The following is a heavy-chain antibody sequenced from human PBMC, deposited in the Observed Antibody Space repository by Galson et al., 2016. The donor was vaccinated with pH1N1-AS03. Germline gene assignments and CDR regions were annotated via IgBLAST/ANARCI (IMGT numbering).Heavy chain of an antibody. CDR1: GFVFSAYW. V-gene: IGHV3-74*01. Sequence: SLRLSCAASGFVFSAYWMHWVRQAPGKGLMWVSHLNENGGTTRYADSVRGRFTISRDNAKNTLYLQMNTLSAEDTAVYYCVRDQGGGDDYWGQGTLVTVTS. J-gene: IGHJ4*02. D-gene: IGHD3-10*01. CDR3: VRDQGGGDDY. CDR2: LNENGGTT.